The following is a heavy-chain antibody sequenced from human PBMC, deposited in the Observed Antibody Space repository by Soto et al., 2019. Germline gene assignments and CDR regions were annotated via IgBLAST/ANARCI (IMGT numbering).Heavy chain of an antibody. CDR3: AKDFGINWYYFDC. D-gene: IGHD1-1*01. CDR1: GFTFRSHG. V-gene: IGHV3-30*18. CDR2: ISYDGSDK. Sequence: GGSLRLSCAASGFTFRSHGMHWVRQAPGKGLEWVAPISYDGSDKYYADSVKGRFTISRDNSKNMLYLQMNSLGAEDTAVYYCAKDFGINWYYFDCWGQGTLVTVSS. J-gene: IGHJ4*02.